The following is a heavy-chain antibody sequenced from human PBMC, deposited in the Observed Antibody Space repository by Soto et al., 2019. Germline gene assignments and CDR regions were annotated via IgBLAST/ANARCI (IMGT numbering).Heavy chain of an antibody. CDR2: ISYDGSNK. J-gene: IGHJ6*02. D-gene: IGHD2-2*01. CDR1: GFTFSSYG. CDR3: AKAIGYCSSTSCYTGMDV. V-gene: IGHV3-30*18. Sequence: EGSLRLSCAASGFTFSSYGMHWARPDPGKGLEWVAVISYDGSNKYYADSVKGRFTISRDNSKNTLYLQMNSLRAEDTAVYYCAKAIGYCSSTSCYTGMDVWGQGTTVTVSS.